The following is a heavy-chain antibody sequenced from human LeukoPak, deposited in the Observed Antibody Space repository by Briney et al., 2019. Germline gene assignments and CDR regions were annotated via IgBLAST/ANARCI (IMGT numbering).Heavy chain of an antibody. D-gene: IGHD1-20*01. CDR1: GVTFSIYG. Sequence: PGGSLRLSCAASGVTFSIYGMHWVRQAPGQGLEWVAFISYDGSNKYYPDSVKGRFTISRDNSKNTLYLQMNSLRAEDTAVYYCAKDLSNWNDVTTPDYWGQGTLVTVSS. V-gene: IGHV3-30*02. J-gene: IGHJ4*02. CDR3: AKDLSNWNDVTTPDY. CDR2: ISYDGSNK.